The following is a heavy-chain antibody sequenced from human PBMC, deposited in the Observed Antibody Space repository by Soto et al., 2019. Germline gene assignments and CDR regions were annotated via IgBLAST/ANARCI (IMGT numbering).Heavy chain of an antibody. J-gene: IGHJ3*02. D-gene: IGHD6-19*01. CDR3: ARTSSGWYLDAFDI. Sequence: HGESLKISCKGNEYSFTNYWIGWVRQMPGKGLEWMAIIYPGDSVTRYSPSFQGQVTISADKSISTAYLQWSSLKASDTAMYFCARTSSGWYLDAFDIWGQGTMVTVSS. V-gene: IGHV5-51*01. CDR2: IYPGDSVT. CDR1: EYSFTNYW.